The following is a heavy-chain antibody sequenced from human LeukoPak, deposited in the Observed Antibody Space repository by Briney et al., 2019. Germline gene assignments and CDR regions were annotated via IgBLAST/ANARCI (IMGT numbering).Heavy chain of an antibody. J-gene: IGHJ6*02. Sequence: PSETLSLTCTVSGGSISSYYWSWIRQPPGKGLEWIGYIYNSGTTNYNPSLKSRVTISVDTSKNQFSLKLRSVTAADTAVYYCWIYSEVVGMDAWGQGTTVNGSS. CDR1: GGSISSYY. D-gene: IGHD2-15*01. CDR3: WIYSEVVGMDA. V-gene: IGHV4-59*01. CDR2: IYNSGTT.